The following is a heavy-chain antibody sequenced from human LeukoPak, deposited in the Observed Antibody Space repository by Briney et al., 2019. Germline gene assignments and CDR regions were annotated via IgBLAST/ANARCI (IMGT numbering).Heavy chain of an antibody. CDR3: ARVPATGTAFDD. J-gene: IGHJ4*02. Sequence: GGSLRLSCAASTFTFSNYWRHWVRQAPGKGLVWVARINIDGRSISYADSVRGRFTIFRDNAKHTLYMQMNSLRAEDTVVYYCARVPATGTAFDDWGQGTLVPVSS. D-gene: IGHD6-13*01. CDR2: INIDGRSI. V-gene: IGHV3-74*01. CDR1: TFTFSNYW.